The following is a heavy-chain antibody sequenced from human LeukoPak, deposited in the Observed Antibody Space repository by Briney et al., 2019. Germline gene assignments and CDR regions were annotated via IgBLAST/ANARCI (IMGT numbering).Heavy chain of an antibody. CDR2: IYYSGST. V-gene: IGHV4-39*02. CDR1: GGSISSSSYY. J-gene: IGHJ4*02. Sequence: PSETLSLTCTVSGGSISSSSYYWGWIRQPPGKGLEWIGSIYYSGSTYYNPSLKSRVTISVDTSKNQFSLKLSSVTAADTAVYYCARDKPQSYFDFWGQGTLVTVSS. CDR3: ARDKPQSYFDF.